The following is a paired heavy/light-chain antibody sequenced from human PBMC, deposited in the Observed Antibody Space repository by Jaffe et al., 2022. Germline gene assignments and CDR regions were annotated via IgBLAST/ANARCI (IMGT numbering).Light chain of an antibody. CDR3: QQYNSYSPSWT. Sequence: DIQMTQSPSTLSASVGDRVTITCRASQSISSWLAWYQQKPGKAPKLLIYKASSLESGVPSRFSGSGSGTEFTLTISSLQPDDFATYYCQQYNSYSPSWTFGQGTKVEIK. CDR1: QSISSW. V-gene: IGKV1-5*03. CDR2: KAS. J-gene: IGKJ1*01.
Heavy chain of an antibody. CDR3: ARIRSGQDFWSGYYKGYYYYYYMDV. Sequence: QVTLKESGPVLVKPTETLTLTCTVSGFSLSNARMGVSWIRQPPGKALEWLAHIFSNDEKSYSTSLKSRLTISKDTSKSQVVLTMTNMDPVDTATYYCARIRSGQDFWSGYYKGYYYYYYMDVWGKGTTVTVSS. CDR2: IFSNDEK. J-gene: IGHJ6*03. D-gene: IGHD3-3*01. V-gene: IGHV2-26*01. CDR1: GFSLSNARMG.